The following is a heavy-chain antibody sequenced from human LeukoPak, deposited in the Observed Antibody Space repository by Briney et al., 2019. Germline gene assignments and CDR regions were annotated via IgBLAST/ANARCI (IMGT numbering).Heavy chain of an antibody. CDR1: GYTFPSYY. Sequence: ASVKVSCKAFGYTFPSYYMHWVREAPGQGREWMGIISPSGGSSGYAQKFQGRVTMTRDTSTGKVYMELSRLRSDDTAVYYCERGDSYFDYWGQGTLVTVSS. J-gene: IGHJ4*02. CDR2: ISPSGGSS. CDR3: ERGDSYFDY. V-gene: IGHV1-46*01.